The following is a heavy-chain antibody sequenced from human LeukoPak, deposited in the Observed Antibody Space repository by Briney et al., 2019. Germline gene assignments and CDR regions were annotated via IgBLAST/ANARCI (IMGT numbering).Heavy chain of an antibody. D-gene: IGHD2-2*01. Sequence: GGSLRLSCAASGFTFSSSWMSWVRQAPGKGLEWVANIKHDGTEKYCVDSVKGRFTISRDNAKNSLYLQMNSLRAEDTAVYYCAKVGGIEYCSSTSCFYYYYMDVWGKGTTVTISS. CDR1: GFTFSSSW. CDR2: IKHDGTEK. J-gene: IGHJ6*03. V-gene: IGHV3-7*01. CDR3: AKVGGIEYCSSTSCFYYYYMDV.